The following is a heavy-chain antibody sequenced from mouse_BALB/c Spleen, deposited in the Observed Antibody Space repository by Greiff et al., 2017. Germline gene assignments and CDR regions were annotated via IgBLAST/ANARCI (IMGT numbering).Heavy chain of an antibody. CDR3: ARGGRGAY. Sequence: EVKVEESGPGLVKPSQSLSLTCTVTGYSITSDYAWNWIRQFPGNKLEWMGYISYSGSTSYNPSLKSRISITRDTSKNQFFLQLNSVTTEDTATYYCARGGRGAYWGQGTLVTVSA. CDR1: GYSITSDYA. CDR2: ISYSGST. V-gene: IGHV3-2*02. J-gene: IGHJ3*01.